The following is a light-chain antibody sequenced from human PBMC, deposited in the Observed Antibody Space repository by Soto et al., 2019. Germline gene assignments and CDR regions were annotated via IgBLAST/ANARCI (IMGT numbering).Light chain of an antibody. CDR1: STDVGAYNY. CDR3: SSYVGNNNLV. CDR2: AVS. V-gene: IGLV2-8*01. J-gene: IGLJ2*01. Sequence: QSALTQPPSASGSPGQSVTISGTGTSTDVGAYNYVSWYQQHPGKAPKLMIYAVSKRPSGVPDRFSGSKSGNTASLTVSGLQADDEADYYCSSYVGNNNLVFGGGTKVTVL.